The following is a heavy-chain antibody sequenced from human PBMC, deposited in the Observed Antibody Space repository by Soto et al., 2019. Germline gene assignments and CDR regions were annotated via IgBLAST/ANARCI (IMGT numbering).Heavy chain of an antibody. J-gene: IGHJ4*02. CDR1: GGTFSSYA. Sequence: ASVKVSCKASGGTFSSYAISWVRQAPGQGLEWMGGIIPIFGTANYAQKFQGRVTITADESTSTAYMEQSSLRSEDTAVYYCARDLIGAAGFDYWGQGTLVTVSS. D-gene: IGHD6-13*01. CDR3: ARDLIGAAGFDY. V-gene: IGHV1-69*13. CDR2: IIPIFGTA.